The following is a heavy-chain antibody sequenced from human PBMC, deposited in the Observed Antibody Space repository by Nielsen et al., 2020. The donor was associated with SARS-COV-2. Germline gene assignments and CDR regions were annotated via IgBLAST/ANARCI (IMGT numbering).Heavy chain of an antibody. CDR3: ARSREEGGIDALDI. D-gene: IGHD3-16*01. V-gene: IGHV1-69*13. CDR1: GGPFRTYV. J-gene: IGHJ3*02. Sequence: SVKVSCKASGGPFRTYVINWVRQAPGQGLEWMGGIISFFGTTNYAQKFQGRVTMTVDESSSTVYMELSSLRSEDTAVYYCARSREEGGIDALDIWGPGTMVTVSS. CDR2: IISFFGTT.